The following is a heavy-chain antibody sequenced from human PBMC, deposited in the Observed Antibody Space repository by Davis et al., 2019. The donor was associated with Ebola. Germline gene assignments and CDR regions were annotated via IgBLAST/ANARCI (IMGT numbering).Heavy chain of an antibody. D-gene: IGHD3-10*01. V-gene: IGHV3-74*01. J-gene: IGHJ6*02. CDR2: INSDGSST. CDR3: ARDRVLLWFGERMDV. CDR1: GFTFSSYW. Sequence: HTGGSLRLSCAASGFTFSSYWMHWVRQAPGKGLVWVSRINSDGSSTSYADSVKGRFTISRDNAKNSLYLQMNSLRAEDTAVYYCARDRVLLWFGERMDVWGQGTTVTVSS.